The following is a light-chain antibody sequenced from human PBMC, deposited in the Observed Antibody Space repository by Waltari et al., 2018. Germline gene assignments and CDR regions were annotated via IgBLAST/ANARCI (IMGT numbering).Light chain of an antibody. Sequence: EIVLTQSPDTLSLSPGERATLSCRASKSVSSSLAWYQQKPGQAPRRLFYGASNRATGIPDRFSGSGSGTDFTLTISRLEPEDFVVYYCLQYVSSPHTFGQGTKLEIK. CDR1: KSVSSS. CDR2: GAS. CDR3: LQYVSSPHT. J-gene: IGKJ2*01. V-gene: IGKV3-20*01.